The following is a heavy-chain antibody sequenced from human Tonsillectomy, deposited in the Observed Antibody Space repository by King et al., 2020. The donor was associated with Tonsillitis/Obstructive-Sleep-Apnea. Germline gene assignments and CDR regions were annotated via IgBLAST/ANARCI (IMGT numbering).Heavy chain of an antibody. V-gene: IGHV4-34*01. CDR2: INHSGST. D-gene: IGHD3-9*01. CDR3: ASRLYYVISAGFDP. CDR1: GGSFSDYY. J-gene: IGHJ5*02. Sequence: VQLQQWGAGLLKPSETLSLTCAVYGGSFSDYYWSWIRQPPGKGLEWIGEINHSGSTNYNPSLKSRVTISVDTSKNQFSLKLTSVTAADTSVYYCASRLYYVISAGFDPWGQGTLVTVSS.